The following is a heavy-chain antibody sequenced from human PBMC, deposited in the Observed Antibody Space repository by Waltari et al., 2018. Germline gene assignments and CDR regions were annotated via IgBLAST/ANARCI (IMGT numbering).Heavy chain of an antibody. V-gene: IGHV1-46*01. CDR1: G. D-gene: IGHD2-2*01. CDR2: INPNGGSK. J-gene: IGHJ4*02. Sequence: QVQLVQSGAEVKQPGASVKVFCKASGQGLEWMGIINPNGGSKSYTETFQGRVTMTRDASTSTVYMELSSLRSEDTAVYYCARDRDIIVVPAAMRPLVGGAFDFWGQGTLVTVSS. CDR3: ARDRDIIVVPAAMRPLVGGAFDF.